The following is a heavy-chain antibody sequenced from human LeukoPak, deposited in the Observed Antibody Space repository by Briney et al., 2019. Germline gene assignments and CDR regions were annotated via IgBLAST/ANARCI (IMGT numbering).Heavy chain of an antibody. CDR1: GFTFSSYG. D-gene: IGHD3-22*01. Sequence: GGSLRLSCAASGFTFSSYGMHWVRQAPGKGLEWVAFIRYDGSNKYYAGSVKGRFTISRDNSKNTLYLQVNSLRAEDTAVYYCAKDITMIVVISTPFDNWGQGTLVTVAS. CDR3: AKDITMIVVISTPFDN. CDR2: IRYDGSNK. V-gene: IGHV3-30*02. J-gene: IGHJ4*02.